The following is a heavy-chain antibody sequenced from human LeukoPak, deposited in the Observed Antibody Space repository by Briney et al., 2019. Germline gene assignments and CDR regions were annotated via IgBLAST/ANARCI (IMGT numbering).Heavy chain of an antibody. CDR3: ARDIAVAGTGAFDI. CDR1: GVSVRTMSSY. D-gene: IGHD6-19*01. V-gene: IGHV4-39*07. CDR2: VPYNGQP. Sequence: SETLSLTCTVSGVSVRTMSSYWSWIRQPPGEGSQWIGYVPYNGQPYYMPSLRSRVTISADMSKNQFSLQLKSVSAADTAVYYCARDIAVAGTGAFDIWGQGTMVTVSS. J-gene: IGHJ3*02.